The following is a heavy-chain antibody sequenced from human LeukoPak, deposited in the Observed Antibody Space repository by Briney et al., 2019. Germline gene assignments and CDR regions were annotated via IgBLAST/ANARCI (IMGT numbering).Heavy chain of an antibody. CDR1: GFTFNTYW. D-gene: IGHD3-22*01. J-gene: IGHJ4*02. Sequence: PGGSLRLSCAASGFTFNTYWMSWVRQAPGKGLEWVANINLPGTEHNYVDSVKGRFTISRDNAKDSLYLQMNDLRAEDTAIYYCARDESIDYECNGYLDYWGQGTLVTVSS. CDR2: INLPGTEH. CDR3: ARDESIDYECNGYLDY. V-gene: IGHV3-7*01.